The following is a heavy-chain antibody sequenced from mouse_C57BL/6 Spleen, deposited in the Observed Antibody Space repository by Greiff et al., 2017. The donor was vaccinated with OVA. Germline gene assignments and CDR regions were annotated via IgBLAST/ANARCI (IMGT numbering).Heavy chain of an antibody. CDR1: GFTFSSYA. V-gene: IGHV5-4*01. Sequence: EVQLVESGGGLVKPGGSLKLSCAASGFTFSSYAMSWVRQTPEKRLEWVATISDGGSYTYYPDNVKGRFTISRDNAKNNLYLQMSHLKSEDTAMYYCARERSYDYDGDYFDYWGQGTTLTVSS. J-gene: IGHJ2*01. D-gene: IGHD2-4*01. CDR3: ARERSYDYDGDYFDY. CDR2: ISDGGSYT.